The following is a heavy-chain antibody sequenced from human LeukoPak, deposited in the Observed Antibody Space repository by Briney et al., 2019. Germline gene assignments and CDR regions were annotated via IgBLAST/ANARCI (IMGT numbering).Heavy chain of an antibody. Sequence: GGSLRLSCAASGFTFSSYSMNWVRQAPGKGLEWISYIGIDSGNTNYADSVKGRFTISGDKAKNSLYLQMNSLRVEDTAVYYCARDYKYAFDNWGQGTLVTVSS. CDR2: IGIDSGNT. CDR1: GFTFSSYS. D-gene: IGHD5-24*01. J-gene: IGHJ4*02. V-gene: IGHV3-48*01. CDR3: ARDYKYAFDN.